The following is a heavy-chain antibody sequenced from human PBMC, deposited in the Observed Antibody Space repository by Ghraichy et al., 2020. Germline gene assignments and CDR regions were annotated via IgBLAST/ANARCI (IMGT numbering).Heavy chain of an antibody. CDR2: ISSSGRTI. J-gene: IGHJ4*02. Sequence: GGSLRLSCAASGFTFRNYDMNWVRQAPGKGLEWVSYISSSGRTIYYADSVKGRFTISRDNAKNSLYLQMNSLRPEDTAVYYCARDHTPEGSEIFSDYWGQGTLVTVSS. CDR3: ARDHTPEGSEIFSDY. V-gene: IGHV3-48*03. CDR1: GFTFRNYD. D-gene: IGHD1-14*01.